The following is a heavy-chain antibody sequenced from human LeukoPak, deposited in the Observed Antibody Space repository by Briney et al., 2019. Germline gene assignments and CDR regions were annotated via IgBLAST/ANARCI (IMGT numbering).Heavy chain of an antibody. CDR1: GDSVSSNSAA. CDR3: AREFTSADYFDC. CDR2: TYYRSKWYN. Sequence: SQTLSLTCAISGDSVSSNSAAWHWIRQSPSRGLEWLGTTYYRSKWYNDYAVSVKSRITINSDTSKNQFSLHLNSVTPEDTAVYYCAREFTSADYFDCWGQGTLVTVSS. J-gene: IGHJ4*02. V-gene: IGHV6-1*01.